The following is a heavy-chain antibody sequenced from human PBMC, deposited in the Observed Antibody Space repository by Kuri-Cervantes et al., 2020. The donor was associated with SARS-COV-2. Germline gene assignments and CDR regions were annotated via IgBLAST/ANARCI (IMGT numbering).Heavy chain of an antibody. J-gene: IGHJ2*01. CDR2: ISGSGTST. CDR3: AKEAKTVAGWYFDL. CDR1: GFTFSSYA. V-gene: IGHV3-23*01. D-gene: IGHD6-19*01. Sequence: GGSLRPSCAASGFTFSSYAMSWVRQAPGKGLEWVSGISGSGTSTYNADPVKGRFTISRDNSKNTLYLQVNSLRAEDTAVYYCAKEAKTVAGWYFDLWGRGTLVTVSS.